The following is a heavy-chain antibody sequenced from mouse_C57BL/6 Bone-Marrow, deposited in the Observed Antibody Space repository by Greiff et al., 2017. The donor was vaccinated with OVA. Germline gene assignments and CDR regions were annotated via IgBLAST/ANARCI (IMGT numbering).Heavy chain of an antibody. Sequence: VQLQQPGAELVKPGASVKMSCKASGYTFTSYWITWVKQRPGQGLEWIGDIYPGSGSTNYNEKFKSKATLTVDTSSSTAYMQLSSLTSEDSAVYYCARPHYYYGSSHWYFDVWGTGTTVTVSS. CDR1: GYTFTSYW. V-gene: IGHV1-55*01. J-gene: IGHJ1*03. CDR2: IYPGSGST. CDR3: ARPHYYYGSSHWYFDV. D-gene: IGHD1-1*01.